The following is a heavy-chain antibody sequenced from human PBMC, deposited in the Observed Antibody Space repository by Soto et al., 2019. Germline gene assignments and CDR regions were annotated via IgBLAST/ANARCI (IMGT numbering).Heavy chain of an antibody. D-gene: IGHD2-2*03. CDR1: GFSFDDYG. V-gene: IGHV3-9*01. CDR3: AKANGLDRDGPFDY. CDR2: ISWNSGDI. J-gene: IGHJ4*02. Sequence: EVQLVESGGGSLQPGRSLRLSCAASGFSFDDYGMHWVRQGPGKGLGWVSGISWNSGDIYYADSVKGRFTISRDNAKRSLYLQMNSLRTEDTALYSCAKANGLDRDGPFDYWGQGILVTVYS.